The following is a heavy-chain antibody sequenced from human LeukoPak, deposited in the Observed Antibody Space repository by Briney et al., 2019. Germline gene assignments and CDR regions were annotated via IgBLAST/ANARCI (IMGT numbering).Heavy chain of an antibody. V-gene: IGHV3-23*01. J-gene: IGHJ6*03. D-gene: IGHD2-15*01. CDR1: GVSISSYY. CDR3: AKNADRGAYCRGGSCYPYYYYYMDV. CDR2: ISHTGGSP. Sequence: ETLSLTCTVSGVSISSYYWSWIRQPPGKGLEWVSSISHTGGSPYYADSVKGRFTVSRDNSENTLYLQMNSLTVDDTAIYYCAKNADRGAYCRGGSCYPYYYYYMDVWGTGTTVTISS.